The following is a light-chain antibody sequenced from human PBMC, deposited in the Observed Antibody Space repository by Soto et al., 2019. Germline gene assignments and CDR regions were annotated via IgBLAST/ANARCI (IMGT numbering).Light chain of an antibody. V-gene: IGLV2-23*02. CDR2: EVS. J-gene: IGLJ1*01. CDR1: SSDVGSSNL. CDR3: CSYAGSSTHV. Sequence: QSALTQPASVSGSPGQSITFSCTGTSSDVGSSNLVSWYQQHPGKAPKLLIYEVSKRPSGVSNRFSGSTSGNTASLTISGLQAEDEADYYCCSYAGSSTHVFGTGTKLTVL.